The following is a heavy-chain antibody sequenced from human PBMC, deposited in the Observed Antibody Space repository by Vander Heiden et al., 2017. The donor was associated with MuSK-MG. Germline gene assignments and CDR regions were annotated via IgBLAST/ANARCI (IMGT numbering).Heavy chain of an antibody. CDR3: ARARHGDLEGIDY. D-gene: IGHD4-17*01. Sequence: QVQLQESGPGLVKPSQTLSLTCTVSGGSISSGGYYWSWIRQHPGKCLEWIGYIYYSGSTYYNPSLKSRVTISVDTSKNQFSLKLSSVTAADTAVYYCARARHGDLEGIDYWGQGTLVTVSS. V-gene: IGHV4-31*03. J-gene: IGHJ4*02. CDR1: GGSISSGGYY. CDR2: IYYSGST.